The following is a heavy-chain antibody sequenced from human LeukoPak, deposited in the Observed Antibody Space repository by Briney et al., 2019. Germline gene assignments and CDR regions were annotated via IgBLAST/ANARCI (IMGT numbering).Heavy chain of an antibody. CDR2: ISSSSSTI. CDR1: GFTFSRYS. D-gene: IGHD2-15*01. V-gene: IGHV3-48*01. CDR3: ARDSCSGGSCYLDY. J-gene: IGHJ4*02. Sequence: GGSLRLSCAASGFTFSRYSINWVRQAPGKGLEWVSYISSSSSTIYYADSVKGRFTISRDNAKNSLYLQMNSLRAEDTAVYYCARDSCSGGSCYLDYWGQGTLVTVSS.